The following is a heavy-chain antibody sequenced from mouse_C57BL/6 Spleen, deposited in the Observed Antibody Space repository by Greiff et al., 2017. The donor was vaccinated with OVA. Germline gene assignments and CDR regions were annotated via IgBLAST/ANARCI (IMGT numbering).Heavy chain of an antibody. CDR3: ARRGVTTVVATRYFDV. CDR1: GYAFSSSW. CDR2: IYPGDGDT. D-gene: IGHD1-1*01. J-gene: IGHJ1*03. Sequence: QVQLKQSGPELVKPGASVKISCKASGYAFSSSWMNWVKQRPGKGLEWIGRIYPGDGDTNYNGKFKGKATLTADKSSSTAYMQLSSLTSEDSAVYFCARRGVTTVVATRYFDVWGTGTTVTVSS. V-gene: IGHV1-82*01.